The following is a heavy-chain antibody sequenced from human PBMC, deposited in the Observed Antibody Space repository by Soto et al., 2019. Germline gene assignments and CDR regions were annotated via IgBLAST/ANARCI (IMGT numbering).Heavy chain of an antibody. V-gene: IGHV1-8*01. J-gene: IGHJ6*03. D-gene: IGHD3-10*01. CDR1: GYTFTSYD. CDR2: MNPNSGNT. CDR3: ARGGVLLWFGELKYYYMDV. Sequence: ASVKVSCKASGYTFTSYDINWVRQATGQGLERKGWMNPNSGNTGYAQKFQGRVTMTRNTSISTVYMELSSLRSEDTAVYYCARGGVLLWFGELKYYYMDVWGKGTTVTVSS.